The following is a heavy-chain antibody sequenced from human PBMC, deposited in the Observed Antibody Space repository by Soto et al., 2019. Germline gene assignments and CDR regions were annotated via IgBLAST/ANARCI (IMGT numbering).Heavy chain of an antibody. CDR2: ISTDSGNT. J-gene: IGHJ6*01. D-gene: IGHD6-13*01. CDR3: AREGQQQAQETYYYFYGMDI. CDR1: GYIFTTYA. V-gene: IGHV1-3*04. Sequence: ASVKVSCKASGYIFTTYAVQWVRQAPGQRLEWLGWISTDSGNTKYSQKLRGRVTITRDTSAGTTYMQLSSLRSEDTGVYFCAREGQQQAQETYYYFYGMDIWGQGTKVTVSA.